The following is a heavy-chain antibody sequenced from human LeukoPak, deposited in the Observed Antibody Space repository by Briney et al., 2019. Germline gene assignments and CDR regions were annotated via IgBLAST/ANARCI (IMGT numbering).Heavy chain of an antibody. V-gene: IGHV4-59*08. D-gene: IGHD3-9*01. Sequence: SETLSLTCTVSGGSFISSYWSWIRQPPGKGLEWIGYIYHDGSTKYNPALKSRVTISVDTSKNQFSLKLSSVTAADTAVYYCARHSYDILTGYHYHYYYYMDVWGKGTTVTVSS. J-gene: IGHJ6*03. CDR3: ARHSYDILTGYHYHYYYYMDV. CDR1: GGSFISSY. CDR2: IYHDGST.